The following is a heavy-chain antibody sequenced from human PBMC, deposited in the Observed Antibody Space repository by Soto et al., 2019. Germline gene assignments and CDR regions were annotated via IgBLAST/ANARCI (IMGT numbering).Heavy chain of an antibody. D-gene: IGHD3-22*01. CDR3: ARGYYSDSSGYFHFDN. Sequence: PSETLSLTCTVSGGSISSYYWSWIRQPPGKGLEWIGYIYYSGSTNYNPSLKSRVTISVDTSKNQFSLNLSSVTAADTAVYYCARGYYSDSSGYFHFDNWGQGTLVTVSS. CDR2: IYYSGST. V-gene: IGHV4-59*01. J-gene: IGHJ4*02. CDR1: GGSISSYY.